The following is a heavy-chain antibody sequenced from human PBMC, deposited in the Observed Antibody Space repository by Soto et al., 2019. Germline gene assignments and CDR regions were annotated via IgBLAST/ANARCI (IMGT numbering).Heavy chain of an antibody. CDR1: GGSISSYY. J-gene: IGHJ5*02. Sequence: SETLSLTCTVSGGSISSYYWSWIRQPPGKGLEWIGYIYYSGSTNYNPSLKSRVTISVDTSKNQFSLKPSSVTAADTAVYYCARVTYYDFWSGYYLLDPWGQGTLVTVSS. D-gene: IGHD3-3*01. CDR2: IYYSGST. V-gene: IGHV4-59*01. CDR3: ARVTYYDFWSGYYLLDP.